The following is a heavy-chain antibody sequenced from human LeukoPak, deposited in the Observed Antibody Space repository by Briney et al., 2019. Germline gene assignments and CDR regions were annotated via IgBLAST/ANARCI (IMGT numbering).Heavy chain of an antibody. D-gene: IGHD3-22*01. CDR3: AKPLTYYYDSSGYSDY. J-gene: IGHJ4*02. CDR1: GFTFSSHG. CDR2: ISGSDNTT. Sequence: GGSLRLSCAASGFTFSSHGMSWVRQAPGKGLEWVSAISGSDNTTYYADSVKGRFTISRDNSKNTLYLQMNSLRAEDTAVYYCAKPLTYYYDSSGYSDYWGQGTLVTVSS. V-gene: IGHV3-23*01.